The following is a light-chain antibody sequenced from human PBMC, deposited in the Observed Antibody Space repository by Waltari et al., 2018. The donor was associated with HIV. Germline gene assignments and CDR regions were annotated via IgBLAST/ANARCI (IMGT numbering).Light chain of an antibody. J-gene: IGKJ1*01. CDR2: GAS. Sequence: EIVLTQSPGTLSLSPGERATLSCRASQSISSSYLAWYQQKPGQAPRLLMYGASNRATGIPDRFSGSGSGTDFTLTISSLQSEDFAVYYCQQYINWPRTFGQGTKVEIK. V-gene: IGKV3-20*01. CDR1: QSISSSY. CDR3: QQYINWPRT.